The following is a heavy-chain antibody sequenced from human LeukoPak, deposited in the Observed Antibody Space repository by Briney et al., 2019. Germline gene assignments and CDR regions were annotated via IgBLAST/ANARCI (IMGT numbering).Heavy chain of an antibody. CDR1: GYTFTSYY. CDR2: TNPSGGST. CDR3: ARDSGEDYFDY. V-gene: IGHV1-46*01. Sequence: ASVKVSCKASGYTFTSYYMHWVRQAPGQGLEWMGITNPSGGSTSYAQKFQGRVTMTRDTSTSTVYMELSSLRSEDTAVYYCARDSGEDYFDYWGQGTLVTVSS. J-gene: IGHJ4*02.